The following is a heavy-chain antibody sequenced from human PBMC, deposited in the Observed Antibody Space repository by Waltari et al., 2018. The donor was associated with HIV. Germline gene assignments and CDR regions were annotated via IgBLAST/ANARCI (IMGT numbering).Heavy chain of an antibody. V-gene: IGHV3-21*01. CDR1: GFTFNTFS. Sequence: EVQWVESGGGLVKPGGSLRLSCVVSGFTFNTFSMKWDRQAQGKGLEWVSSISSTSSFIYYADSVKGRFTISRDNGKNSLYLQINNLRVEDTAVYYCASEDFWSGPHNWGQGTLVTVSS. J-gene: IGHJ4*02. CDR3: ASEDFWSGPHN. D-gene: IGHD3-3*01. CDR2: ISSTSSFI.